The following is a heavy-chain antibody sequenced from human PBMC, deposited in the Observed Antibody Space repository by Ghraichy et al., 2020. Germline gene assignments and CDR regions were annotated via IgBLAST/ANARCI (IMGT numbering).Heavy chain of an antibody. J-gene: IGHJ4*02. D-gene: IGHD3-10*01. CDR2: INNDGSDT. Sequence: GGSLRLSCAASGFTFSDNWMQWVRQAPGKGSVWLSLINNDGSDTRYADSVKGRFTISTDNAKNTVYLQMNSMRAEDTSMYYCTSDLRGVRALDHWGRGNLVTVSS. CDR3: TSDLRGVRALDH. CDR1: GFTFSDNW. V-gene: IGHV3-74*01.